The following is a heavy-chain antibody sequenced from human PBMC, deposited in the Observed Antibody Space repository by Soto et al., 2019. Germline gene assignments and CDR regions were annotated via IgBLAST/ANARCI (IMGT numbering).Heavy chain of an antibody. J-gene: IGHJ5*02. V-gene: IGHV1-18*04. CDR2: ISPYNGNT. CDR3: ARVPTPTHGDSNTKNWLDP. D-gene: IGHD1-1*01. CDR1: GYTFATYG. Sequence: SVKVCCKASGYTFATYGFSWVRQAPGQGLEWMGWISPYNGNTHYVQNYQGRVTMTTDTSTSTAFMELRTLTSDDTAVYYCARVPTPTHGDSNTKNWLDPWGQGTLVTASS.